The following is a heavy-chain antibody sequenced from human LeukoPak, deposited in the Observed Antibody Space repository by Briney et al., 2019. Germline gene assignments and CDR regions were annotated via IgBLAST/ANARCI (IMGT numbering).Heavy chain of an antibody. CDR3: ARVVPAAIPDY. CDR1: GFTFSSYS. Sequence: GGALRLSCAASGFTFSSYSMNWVRQAPGKGLEWVSSISSNSSYIYYADSVKGRFTISRDNAKNSLYLQMNSLTAEDTAAYYCARVVPAAIPDYWGQGTLVTVSS. D-gene: IGHD2-2*02. V-gene: IGHV3-21*01. CDR2: ISSNSSYI. J-gene: IGHJ4*02.